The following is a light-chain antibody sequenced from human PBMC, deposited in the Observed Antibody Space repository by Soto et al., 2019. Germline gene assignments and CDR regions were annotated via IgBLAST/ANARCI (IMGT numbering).Light chain of an antibody. CDR3: SSYTSSSTNV. J-gene: IGLJ1*01. V-gene: IGLV2-11*01. CDR1: SSDVGRYNY. CDR2: DVS. Sequence: QSALTQPRSVSGSPGQSITISCTGTSSDVGRYNYVSWFQQYPGKAPRLMIYDVSGRPSGVPDRFSGSKSGNTASLTISGLQAEDEADYYCSSYTSSSTNVFGTGTKVTVL.